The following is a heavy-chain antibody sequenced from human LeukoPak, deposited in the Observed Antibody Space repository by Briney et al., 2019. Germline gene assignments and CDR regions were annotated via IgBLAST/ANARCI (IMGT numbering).Heavy chain of an antibody. Sequence: GSSLKISCKGSGYSFTSYWIGWVRPLPGKGLEWMGIIYPGDSDTRYSPSFQGQVTISADKSISTSYLQWSSLKASDTAMYYCARLTFSGSYYLSDAFDIWGQGTMVTVSS. V-gene: IGHV5-51*01. D-gene: IGHD1-26*01. CDR2: IYPGDSDT. CDR3: ARLTFSGSYYLSDAFDI. J-gene: IGHJ3*02. CDR1: GYSFTSYW.